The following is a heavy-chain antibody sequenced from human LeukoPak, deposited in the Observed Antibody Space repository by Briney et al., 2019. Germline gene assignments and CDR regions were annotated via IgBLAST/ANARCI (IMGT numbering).Heavy chain of an antibody. CDR2: INPNSGGT. Sequence: GASVKVSCKASGYTFTGYYMHWVRQAPGQGLEWMGWINPNSGGTNYAQKFQGRVTMTRDTSISTAYMELSSLRSEDTAVYYCAREAEYGDYLFDYWGQGTLVTVSS. D-gene: IGHD4-17*01. CDR3: AREAEYGDYLFDY. V-gene: IGHV1-2*02. J-gene: IGHJ4*02. CDR1: GYTFTGYY.